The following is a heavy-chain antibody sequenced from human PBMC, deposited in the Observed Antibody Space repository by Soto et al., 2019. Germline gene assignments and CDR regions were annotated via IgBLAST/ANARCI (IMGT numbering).Heavy chain of an antibody. V-gene: IGHV1-3*01. J-gene: IGHJ4*02. CDR1: GYTFTSYD. CDR3: APARIGHDSSGYRPQPPTV. CDR2: INAGNGNT. Sequence: GASVKVSCKASGYTFTSYDINWVRQATGQRLEWMGWINAGNGNTKYSQKFQGRVTITRDTSASTAYMELSSLRSEDTAVYYCAPARIGHDSSGYRPQPPTVWGQGTLVTVSS. D-gene: IGHD3-22*01.